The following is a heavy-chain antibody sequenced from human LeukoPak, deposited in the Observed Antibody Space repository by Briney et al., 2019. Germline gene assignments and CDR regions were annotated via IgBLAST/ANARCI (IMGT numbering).Heavy chain of an antibody. CDR1: GGSFSGYY. CDR3: ARGKVRGYLLGFDC. V-gene: IGHV4-34*01. D-gene: IGHD2/OR15-2a*01. Sequence: PSETLSLTCAVYGGSFSGYYWSWIRQPPGKGLEWIGEINHSGSTNYNPSLKSRVTISVDTSKNQFSLKLSSVTAADTAVYYCARGKVRGYLLGFDCWGQGTLVTVSS. J-gene: IGHJ4*02. CDR2: INHSGST.